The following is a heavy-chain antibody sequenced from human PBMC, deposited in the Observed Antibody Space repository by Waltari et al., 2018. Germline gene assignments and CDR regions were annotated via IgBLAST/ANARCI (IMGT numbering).Heavy chain of an antibody. CDR2: IYYTGIT. Sequence: QVQLQESGPGLVKPSETLSLTCSVSGGSISSYFWSWMRQTPGKGLEWIGYIYYTGITNYNPSLKSRVSISVDTSKNQFSLKLSSVTAADTAVYYCARHYYGSGSYQRGFDYWGQGTLVTVSS. D-gene: IGHD3-10*01. CDR3: ARHYYGSGSYQRGFDY. V-gene: IGHV4-59*08. CDR1: GGSISSYF. J-gene: IGHJ4*02.